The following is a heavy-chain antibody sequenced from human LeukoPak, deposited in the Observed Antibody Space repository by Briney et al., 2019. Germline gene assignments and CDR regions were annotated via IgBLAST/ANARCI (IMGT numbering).Heavy chain of an antibody. D-gene: IGHD4-17*01. Sequence: GGSLRLSCAASGFTFSSYAMSWVRQAPGKGLEWVSAISGSGGSTCYADFVKGRFTISRDNSKNTLYLQMNSLRAEDTAVYYCAKDLGYGDYVSLDYWGQGTLVTVSS. CDR3: AKDLGYGDYVSLDY. J-gene: IGHJ4*02. CDR2: ISGSGGST. CDR1: GFTFSSYA. V-gene: IGHV3-23*01.